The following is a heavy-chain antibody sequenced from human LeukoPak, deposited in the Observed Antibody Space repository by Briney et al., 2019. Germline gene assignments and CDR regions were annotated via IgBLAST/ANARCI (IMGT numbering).Heavy chain of an antibody. V-gene: IGHV3-48*01. J-gene: IGHJ4*02. CDR1: GSTFSSYS. CDR3: ASLSYPGNF. CDR2: ISSSGTTI. Sequence: GGSLRFSCAASGSTFSSYSMNWVRQAPGKGLEWVSYISSSGTTIYYADSVKGRFTISRDNAENSLYLQMNSLRAEDTAVYYCASLSYPGNFWGQGTLVTVSS.